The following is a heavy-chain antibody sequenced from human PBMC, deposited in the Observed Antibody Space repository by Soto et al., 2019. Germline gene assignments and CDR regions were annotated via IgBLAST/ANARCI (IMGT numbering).Heavy chain of an antibody. Sequence: PGGSLRLSCSASGFNFRSSFMTWVRQAAGKGLEWVANINQDGSEKYYVASAKGRFTISRDNAKNSLYLQMNSLRAEDTAVYYCARMYIEAGGSAFDHWGQGALVTGSS. CDR1: GFNFRSSF. CDR2: INQDGSEK. J-gene: IGHJ4*02. V-gene: IGHV3-7*03. CDR3: ARMYIEAGGSAFDH. D-gene: IGHD6-13*01.